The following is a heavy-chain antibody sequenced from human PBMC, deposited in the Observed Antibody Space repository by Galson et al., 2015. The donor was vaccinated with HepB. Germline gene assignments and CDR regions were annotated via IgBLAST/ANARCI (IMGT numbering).Heavy chain of an antibody. CDR1: GYTFTSYG. D-gene: IGHD7-27*01. V-gene: IGHV1-18*01. Sequence: SVKVSCKASGYTFTSYGISWVRQAPGQGLEWMGWISAYNGNTNYAQKLQGRVTMTTDTSTSTAYMELRSLRSDDTAVYYCARDYLTDGDTDAFDIWGQGTMVTVSS. CDR3: ARDYLTDGDTDAFDI. CDR2: ISAYNGNT. J-gene: IGHJ3*02.